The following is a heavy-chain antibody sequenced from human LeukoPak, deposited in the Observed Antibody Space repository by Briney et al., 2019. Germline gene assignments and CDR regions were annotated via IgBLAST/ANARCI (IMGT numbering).Heavy chain of an antibody. CDR1: GFTFSSYV. D-gene: IGHD5-18*01. V-gene: IGHV3-30*18. Sequence: GRSLRLSCAASGFTFSSYVMHWVRQAPGKGLEWVAIISYDGSNKYYADSVKGRFTISRDNSKNTLFLQMNILRAEDTAVYYCAKDRTSVHLWLSDLDYWGQGTLVTVSS. CDR2: ISYDGSNK. CDR3: AKDRTSVHLWLSDLDY. J-gene: IGHJ4*02.